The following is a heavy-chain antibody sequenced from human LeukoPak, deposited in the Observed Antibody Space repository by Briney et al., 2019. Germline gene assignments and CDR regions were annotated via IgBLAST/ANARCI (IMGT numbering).Heavy chain of an antibody. J-gene: IGHJ4*02. CDR1: GGTFSSYA. CDR2: IIPIFGTA. D-gene: IGHD3-3*01. CDR3: ARVRGSDDYYFDY. Sequence: ASVTVSCKASGGTFSSYAISWVRQAPGQGLEWMGGIIPIFGTANYAQKFQGRVTITTDESTSTAYMELSSLRSEDTAVYYCARVRGSDDYYFDYWGQGTLVTVSS. V-gene: IGHV1-69*05.